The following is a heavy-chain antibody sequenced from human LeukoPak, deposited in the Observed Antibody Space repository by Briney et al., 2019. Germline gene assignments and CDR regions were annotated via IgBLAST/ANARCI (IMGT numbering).Heavy chain of an antibody. CDR3: ANGYGDYAIQ. D-gene: IGHD4-17*01. V-gene: IGHV3-30*18. CDR2: ISDDGSNK. CDR1: GFTFSSYG. Sequence: PRRSLRLSCAASGFTFSSYGIHWVRQAPGKGLEGVAVISDDGSNKYYADSVKGRFTISRANSKNTLYMQMNRLRAADTDVYYCANGYGDYAIQWGQGTMVTVSS. J-gene: IGHJ3*01.